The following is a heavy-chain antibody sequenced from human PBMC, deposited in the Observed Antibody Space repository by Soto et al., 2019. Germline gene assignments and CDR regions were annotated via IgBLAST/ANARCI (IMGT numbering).Heavy chain of an antibody. CDR2: IYDSGST. D-gene: IGHD5-12*01. J-gene: IGHJ4*02. V-gene: IGHV4-31*03. CDR3: ARSNILRDGYN. Sequence: QVQLQESGPGLVKASQTLSLTCTVSGGSISGGGYYWSWIRQFPGKGLEWIGYIYDSGSTFYNPSLKSRVTISEDTSKNQFSLRLSSLTAADTAVYYCARSNILRDGYNWGQGTLVTVSS. CDR1: GGSISGGGYY.